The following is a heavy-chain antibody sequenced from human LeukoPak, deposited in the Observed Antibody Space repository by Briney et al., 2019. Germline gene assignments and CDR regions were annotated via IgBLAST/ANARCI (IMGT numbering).Heavy chain of an antibody. CDR2: IYYSGST. V-gene: IGHV4-39*01. CDR1: GGSISSSSYY. J-gene: IGHJ4*02. CDR3: ARHRYYFDD. Sequence: SETLSLPCTASGGSISSSSYYWGWIRQPPGKGLEWIGSIYYSGSTNYNPSHKSRVTISVDTSKNQFSLKLSSVTAADTAVYYCARHRYYFDDWGQGTLVTVSS.